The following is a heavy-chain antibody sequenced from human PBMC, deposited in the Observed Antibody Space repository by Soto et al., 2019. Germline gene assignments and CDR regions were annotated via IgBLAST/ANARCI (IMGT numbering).Heavy chain of an antibody. Sequence: QVQLVQSGAEVKKPGASVKVSCTTSGYTFTLFGITWVRQAPVQGREWMGWISPYNGDTEYAEKLEGRVTLTTDTSTDTAYMELTSLTSDDTAEYYCARGGQSRYFASWGQGTLVTVSS. V-gene: IGHV1-18*01. CDR2: ISPYNGDT. CDR1: GYTFTLFG. CDR3: ARGGQSRYFAS. J-gene: IGHJ4*02.